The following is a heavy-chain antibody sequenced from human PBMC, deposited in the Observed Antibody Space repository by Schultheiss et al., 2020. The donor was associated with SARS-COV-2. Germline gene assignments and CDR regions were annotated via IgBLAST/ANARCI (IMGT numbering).Heavy chain of an antibody. J-gene: IGHJ6*03. CDR2: ISGSGGST. V-gene: IGHV3-23*01. D-gene: IGHD5-12*01. Sequence: GGSLRLSCAASGFTFSSYSMNWVRQAPGKGLEWVSAISGSGGSTYYADSVKGRFTISRDNSKNTMYLQMNSLRAEDTAVYYCARLDSGYGGFPRYYYMDIWGKGTTVTVSS. CDR3: ARLDSGYGGFPRYYYMDI. CDR1: GFTFSSYS.